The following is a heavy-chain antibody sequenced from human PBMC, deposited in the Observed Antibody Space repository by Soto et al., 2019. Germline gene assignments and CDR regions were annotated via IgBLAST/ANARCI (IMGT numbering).Heavy chain of an antibody. J-gene: IGHJ6*02. Sequence: QVQLVESGGGVVQPGRSLRLSCAASGFTFSSYGMHWVRQAPGKGLEWVAVISYDGSNKYYADSVKGRFTISRDNSKNRPYLQMNSLRAEDTAVYYCARPQGGPYYYFGMDVWGQGTTVTVSS. V-gene: IGHV3-30*03. D-gene: IGHD3-16*01. CDR2: ISYDGSNK. CDR3: ARPQGGPYYYFGMDV. CDR1: GFTFSSYG.